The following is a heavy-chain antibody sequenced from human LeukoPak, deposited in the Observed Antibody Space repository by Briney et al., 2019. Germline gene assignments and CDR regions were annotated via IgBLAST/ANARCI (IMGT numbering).Heavy chain of an antibody. CDR2: MTNTGSII. CDR1: GSTFSNFD. D-gene: IGHD3-16*01. CDR3: ARDSPMIKFAY. J-gene: IGHJ4*02. Sequence: TGGSLRLSCAASGSTFSNFDMNWVRQAPGKGLEWVSYMTNTGSIIYYADSVKGRSTISRDNAKNSLYLQMNSLRAEDTAVYYYARDSPMIKFAYWGQGTLVTVSS. V-gene: IGHV3-48*03.